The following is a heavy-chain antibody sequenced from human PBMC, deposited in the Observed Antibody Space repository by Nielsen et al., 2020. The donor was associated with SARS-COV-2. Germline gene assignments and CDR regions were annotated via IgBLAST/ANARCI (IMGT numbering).Heavy chain of an antibody. J-gene: IGHJ4*02. CDR1: GFTVSSNY. D-gene: IGHD4-23*01. CDR3: ARDSYGGNGYFDY. V-gene: IGHV3-53*01. Sequence: GGSLRLSCAASGFTVSSNYMSWVRQAPGKGLEWVSVIYSGGSTYYADSVKGRFTISRDNSKNTLYLQMNSLRAGDTAVYYCARDSYGGNGYFDYWGQGTLVTVSS. CDR2: IYSGGST.